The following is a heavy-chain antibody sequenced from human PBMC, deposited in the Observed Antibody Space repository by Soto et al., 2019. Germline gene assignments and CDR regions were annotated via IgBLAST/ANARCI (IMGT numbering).Heavy chain of an antibody. CDR3: ARDLAAARRDYYYGMDV. J-gene: IGHJ6*02. CDR1: GGSISSGDYY. CDR2: IYYSGST. Sequence: QVQLQESGPGLVKPSQTLSLTCTVSGGSISSGDYYWSWIRQPPGKGLEWIGYIYYSGSTYYNPSLKSRVTISVDTSKNQFSLKLSSVTAADTAVYYCARDLAAARRDYYYGMDVWGQGTTVTVSS. D-gene: IGHD6-6*01. V-gene: IGHV4-30-4*01.